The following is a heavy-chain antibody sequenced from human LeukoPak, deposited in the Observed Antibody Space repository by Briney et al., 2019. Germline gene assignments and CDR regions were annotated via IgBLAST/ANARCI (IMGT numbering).Heavy chain of an antibody. CDR1: GFTFSSYA. Sequence: GRSLRLSCAASGFTFSSYAMHWVRQAPGKGLEWVAVISYDGGNKYYADSVKGRFTISRDNSKNTLYLQMNSLRADDTAVYYCARGSFSADAPLVLDYFHHWGQGTLVTVSS. J-gene: IGHJ1*01. CDR3: ARGSFSADAPLVLDYFHH. D-gene: IGHD5-18*01. V-gene: IGHV3-30-3*01. CDR2: ISYDGGNK.